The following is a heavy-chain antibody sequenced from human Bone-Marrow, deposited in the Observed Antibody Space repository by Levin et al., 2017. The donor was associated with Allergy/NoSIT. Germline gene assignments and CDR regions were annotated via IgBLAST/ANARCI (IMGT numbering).Heavy chain of an antibody. CDR1: GFTFSSYT. D-gene: IGHD4-23*01. CDR3: AREGGRGNSALDYFDY. CDR2: ISSNSYYI. V-gene: IGHV3-21*01. J-gene: IGHJ4*02. Sequence: PGESLKISCAASGFTFSSYTMNWVRQAPGKGLEWVSSISSNSYYIYYADSVKGRFTISRDYSKNSLYLQMNSLRAEDTAVYYCAREGGRGNSALDYFDYWGQGTLATVSS.